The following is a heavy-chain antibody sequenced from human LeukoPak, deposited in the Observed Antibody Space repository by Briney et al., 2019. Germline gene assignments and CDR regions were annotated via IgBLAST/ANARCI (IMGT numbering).Heavy chain of an antibody. V-gene: IGHV4-30-2*01. Sequence: SETLSLTCAVSGGSISSGGYSWSWIRQPPGKGLEWIGYIYHSGSTYYNPSLKSRVTISVDRSKNQFSLKLSSVTAADTAVYYCARGGRYFDYDAFDIWGQGTMVTVSS. J-gene: IGHJ3*02. CDR3: ARGGRYFDYDAFDI. CDR1: GGSISSGGYS. D-gene: IGHD3-9*01. CDR2: IYHSGST.